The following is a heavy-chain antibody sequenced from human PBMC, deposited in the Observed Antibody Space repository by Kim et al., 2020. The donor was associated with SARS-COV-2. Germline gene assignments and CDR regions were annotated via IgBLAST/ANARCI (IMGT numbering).Heavy chain of an antibody. CDR3: TKHGGESGTYFDSAFD. J-gene: IGHJ4*01. D-gene: IGHD3-10*01. V-gene: IGHV3-23*01. Sequence: GGSLRLSCAASGFAFGSYAMSWVRQVPGKGLEWVSTISGNGINTYYADSVRGRFTISREISNNTLHLRMTGLRAEDTALYYCTKHGGESGTYFDSAFD. CDR1: GFAFGSYA. CDR2: ISGNGINT.